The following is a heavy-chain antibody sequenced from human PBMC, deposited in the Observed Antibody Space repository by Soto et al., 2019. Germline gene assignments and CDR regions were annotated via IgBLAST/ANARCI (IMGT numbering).Heavy chain of an antibody. CDR2: IDPSDSYT. D-gene: IGHD3-3*01. J-gene: IGHJ6*02. CDR3: ARGSAIYYYACMDV. Sequence: RGASLKISCKGSGYSFTSYWISWVRQMPGKGLEWMGRIDPSDSYTNYSPSFQGHVTISADKSISTAYLQWSSLKASDTAISYCARGSAIYYYACMDVWGQGASVKVSS. CDR1: GYSFTSYW. V-gene: IGHV5-10-1*01.